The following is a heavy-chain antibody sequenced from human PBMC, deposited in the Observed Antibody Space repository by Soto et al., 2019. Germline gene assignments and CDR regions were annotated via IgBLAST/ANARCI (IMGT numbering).Heavy chain of an antibody. Sequence: QVQLVQSGAEVKKPGASVKVSCKASGYTFTNYAMHWVRQAPGQRLEWMGWINAGNGNTKYSQKFQGRVTFTRDTSASTAYMELTSLRYEDTAVYYCANYGILGASIGHWGQGTLVTVSS. CDR2: INAGNGNT. D-gene: IGHD1-26*01. CDR3: ANYGILGASIGH. CDR1: GYTFTNYA. J-gene: IGHJ4*02. V-gene: IGHV1-3*01.